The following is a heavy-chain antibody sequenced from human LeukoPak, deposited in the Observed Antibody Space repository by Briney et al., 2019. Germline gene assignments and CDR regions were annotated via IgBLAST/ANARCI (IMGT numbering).Heavy chain of an antibody. CDR2: ISAYNGNT. CDR3: ASGSPTYYYGSGSSTLSPYGMDV. V-gene: IGHV1-18*04. Sequence: ASGKLSCKASGYTFTSYGIIWVRQAPGQGREWMGGISAYNGNTNYAQKLHGRGTMTTDTSTSTAYMELRSMRSDDPAVYYCASGSPTYYYGSGSSTLSPYGMDVWGKGTTVTVSS. CDR1: GYTFTSYG. J-gene: IGHJ6*04. D-gene: IGHD3-10*01.